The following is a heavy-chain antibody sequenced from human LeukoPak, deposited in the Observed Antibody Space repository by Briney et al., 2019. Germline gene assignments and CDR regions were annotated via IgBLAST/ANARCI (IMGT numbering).Heavy chain of an antibody. D-gene: IGHD6-19*01. CDR1: GFTFSSYA. V-gene: IGHV3-30*04. CDR3: ARDLSSGWYSYWYYGMDV. CDR2: ISYDGSNK. Sequence: GGSLRLSCAASGFTFSSYAILWVRQAPAKGLDGVAFISYDGSNKYYADSVKGRFTISRDNSKNTLYLQMNSVRAEDTAVYYCARDLSSGWYSYWYYGMDVRGQGTTVTVSS. J-gene: IGHJ6*02.